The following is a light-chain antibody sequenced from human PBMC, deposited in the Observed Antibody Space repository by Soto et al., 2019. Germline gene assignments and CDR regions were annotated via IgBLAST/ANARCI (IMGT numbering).Light chain of an antibody. CDR2: AAS. CDR1: QSVSSYY. J-gene: IGKJ1*01. Sequence: EIVLTQSPGTLSLSPGERATLSCRASQSVSSYYIAWYQQKPGQAHRLLIYAASSRATGIPDRFSGGGSGTDFTLTISRLEPEDFAVYYYQQCGREPWTFGQGTKVEI. CDR3: QQCGREPWT. V-gene: IGKV3-20*01.